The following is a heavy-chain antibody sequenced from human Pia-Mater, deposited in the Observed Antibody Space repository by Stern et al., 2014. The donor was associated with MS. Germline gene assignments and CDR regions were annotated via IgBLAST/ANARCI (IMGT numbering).Heavy chain of an antibody. CDR2: SYHSGST. CDR1: GGSISPVGYY. D-gene: IGHD3-16*01. CDR3: ARSDRLWGSFDY. Sequence: QLQLQESGPGLVKPSQTLSLTCSVSGGSISPVGYYWTWIRQHPGKGLEWIGYSYHSGSTYYNPSLKRRASISVDTSKNQFSLNVTSVTAADTALYYCARSDRLWGSFDYWGQGTLVTVSS. J-gene: IGHJ4*02. V-gene: IGHV4-31*03.